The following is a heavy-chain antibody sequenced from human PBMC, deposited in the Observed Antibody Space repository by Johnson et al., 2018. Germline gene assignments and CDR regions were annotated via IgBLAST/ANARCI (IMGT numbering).Heavy chain of an antibody. V-gene: IGHV1-8*01. Sequence: QVQLVQSGAEVKKPGASVKVSCKASGYTFTSYDINWVRQATGQGLEWMGWMNPNSGNKGYAQKFQGRVPLTRNPSLTTAYMELSSLGSDDTAVYYCARDRSSWYGGTLSYDYYGMDGWGQGTTVTVSS. CDR1: GYTFTSYD. CDR3: ARDRSSWYGGTLSYDYYGMDG. CDR2: MNPNSGNK. D-gene: IGHD6-13*01. J-gene: IGHJ6*02.